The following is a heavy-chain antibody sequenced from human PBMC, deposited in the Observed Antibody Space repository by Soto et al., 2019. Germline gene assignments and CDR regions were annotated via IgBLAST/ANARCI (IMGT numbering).Heavy chain of an antibody. V-gene: IGHV1-24*01. CDR3: AAGATSWLPAPFDY. Sequence: QVQLVQSGAEVKKPGASVKVSCKVSGHTLTELSMHWVRLAPGKGLEWMGGFDPEDGETISAQNFQGRVTMTEDTSTDATYSALTSLRSEATAVYYGAAGATSWLPAPFDYWGQGTMVTISS. J-gene: IGHJ4*02. D-gene: IGHD6-19*01. CDR2: FDPEDGET. CDR1: GHTLTELS.